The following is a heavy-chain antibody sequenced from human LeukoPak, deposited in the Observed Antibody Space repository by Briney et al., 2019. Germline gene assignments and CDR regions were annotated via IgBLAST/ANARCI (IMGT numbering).Heavy chain of an antibody. J-gene: IGHJ2*01. CDR2: IYYSGST. CDR3: ARETPSFTAVVARYFDL. V-gene: IGHV4-39*07. CDR1: GGSISSSNYY. D-gene: IGHD2-15*01. Sequence: SETLSLTCTVSGGSISSSNYYWGWIRQPPGKGLEWIGSIYYSGSTYYNPSLKSRVTISVDTSKNQFSLKLSSVTAADTAVYYCARETPSFTAVVARYFDLWGRGTLVTVSS.